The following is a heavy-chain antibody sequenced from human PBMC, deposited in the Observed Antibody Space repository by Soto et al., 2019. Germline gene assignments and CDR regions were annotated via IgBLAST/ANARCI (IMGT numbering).Heavy chain of an antibody. J-gene: IGHJ6*02. V-gene: IGHV3-23*01. D-gene: IGHD2-21*01. Sequence: GGSLRLSCAASGFTFSTYAMTWVRQAPGKGLEWVAIISSSGDGTYYADSVKGRFTISRDNSKNTLYLQMNSLRAEDTAVYYCVGGDYYYGMDVWGQGTTVTVSS. CDR2: ISSSGDGT. CDR3: VGGDYYYGMDV. CDR1: GFTFSTYA.